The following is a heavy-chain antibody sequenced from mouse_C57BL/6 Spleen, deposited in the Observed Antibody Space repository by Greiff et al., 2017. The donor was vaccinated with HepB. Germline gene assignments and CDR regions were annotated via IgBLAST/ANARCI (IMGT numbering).Heavy chain of an antibody. J-gene: IGHJ4*01. D-gene: IGHD2-2*01. V-gene: IGHV1-18*01. CDR2: INPNNGGT. CDR1: GYTFTDYN. CDR3: VKRLRRRYYAMDY. Sequence: EVQLQESGPELVKPGASVKIPCKASGYTFTDYNMDWVKQSHGKSLEWIGDINPNNGGTIYNQKFKGKATLTVDKSSSTAYMELRSLTSEDTAVYYCVKRLRRRYYAMDYWGQGTSVTVSS.